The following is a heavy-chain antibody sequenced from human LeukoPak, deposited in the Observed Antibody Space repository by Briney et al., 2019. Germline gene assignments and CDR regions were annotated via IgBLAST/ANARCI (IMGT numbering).Heavy chain of an antibody. J-gene: IGHJ5*02. CDR1: GGSISSYY. Sequence: PSETLSLTCTVSGGSISSYYWSWIRQPPGKGLEWIGYIYYSGSTNYNPSLKSRVTISVDTSKNQFSLKLSSVTAADTAVYYCARAERTIFGVVMPYNWFDPWGQGTLVTVSS. D-gene: IGHD3-3*01. V-gene: IGHV4-59*01. CDR2: IYYSGST. CDR3: ARAERTIFGVVMPYNWFDP.